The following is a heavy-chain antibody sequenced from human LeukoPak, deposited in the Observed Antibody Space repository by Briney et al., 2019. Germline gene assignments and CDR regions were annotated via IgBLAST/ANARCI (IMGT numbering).Heavy chain of an antibody. D-gene: IGHD3-3*01. J-gene: IGHJ6*02. CDR3: ARDRGQNYDFWSGSYYGMDV. CDR2: INPSGGST. Sequence: ASVKVSCKASGGTFSSYAISWVRQAPGQGLEWMGIINPSGGSTSYAQKFQGRVTMTRDTSTSTVYMELSSLRSEDTAVYYCARDRGQNYDFWSGSYYGMDVWGQGTTVTVSS. CDR1: GGTFSSYA. V-gene: IGHV1-46*01.